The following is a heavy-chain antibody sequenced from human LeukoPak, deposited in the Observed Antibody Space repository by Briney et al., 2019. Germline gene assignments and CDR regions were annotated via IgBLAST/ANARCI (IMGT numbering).Heavy chain of an antibody. J-gene: IGHJ4*02. CDR1: GGSISSHY. CDR2: IYYSGST. CDR3: ARGGYDSSGYYYQGVY. V-gene: IGHV4-59*11. Sequence: SETLSLTCTVSGGSISSHYWSWIRQPPGRGLEWIGYIYYSGSTNYNPSLKSRVTISVDTSKNQFSLKLSSVTAADTAVYYCARGGYDSSGYYYQGVYWGQGTLVTVSS. D-gene: IGHD3-22*01.